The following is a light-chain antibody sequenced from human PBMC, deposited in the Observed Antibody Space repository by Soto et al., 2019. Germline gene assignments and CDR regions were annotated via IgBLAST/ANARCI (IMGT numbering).Light chain of an antibody. CDR3: QQYGSSPRT. Sequence: EIVLTQSPGTLSLSPGERATLSCRASQSVTRGYLAWYQQKPGQAPRLLIYGVTSRATGTPDRFSGSGSGTDFTLTISRLEPEDFAVYYCQQYGSSPRTFGQGSKVESK. V-gene: IGKV3-20*01. J-gene: IGKJ1*01. CDR1: QSVTRGY. CDR2: GVT.